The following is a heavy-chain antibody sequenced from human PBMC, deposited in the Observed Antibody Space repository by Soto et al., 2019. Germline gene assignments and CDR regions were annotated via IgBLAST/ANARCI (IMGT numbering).Heavy chain of an antibody. D-gene: IGHD4-17*01. V-gene: IGHV3-23*01. J-gene: IGHJ4*02. CDR2: ISASAGTT. CDR1: GFTFTDHA. Sequence: EVQLLESGGALVQPGGSLRLSCEACGFTFTDHAMGWVRQAPGKGLEWVSLISASAGTTYYADSVRGRFTVSRDNAKSTLYLQMSSLRAEDTALYFCAKDVSGAVTPYFDSWGQGSQVTVSS. CDR3: AKDVSGAVTPYFDS.